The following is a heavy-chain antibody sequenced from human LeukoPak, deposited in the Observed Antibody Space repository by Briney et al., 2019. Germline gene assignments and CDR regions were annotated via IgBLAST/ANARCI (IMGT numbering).Heavy chain of an antibody. J-gene: IGHJ4*02. CDR3: AKDRTQVTTSPFDY. CDR2: ISGSGGST. Sequence: GGSLRLSCVASGFTFSSYAMSWVRQAPGKGLEWVSAISGSGGSTYYADSVKGRFTISRDNSKNTLYLQMNSLRAEDTAVYYCAKDRTQVTTSPFDYWGQGTLVTVSS. D-gene: IGHD4-11*01. V-gene: IGHV3-23*01. CDR1: GFTFSSYA.